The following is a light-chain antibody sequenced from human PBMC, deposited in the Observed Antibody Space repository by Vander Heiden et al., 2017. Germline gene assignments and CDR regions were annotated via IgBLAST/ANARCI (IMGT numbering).Light chain of an antibody. CDR3: QQYNIGYT. Sequence: DIQITQSPSSLSASVGDRVTITCRASQSISSWLAWYQQKPGKATKLLIYKASSLESGVPSRFSGSGSGTEFTLTISSLQPDDFATYYCQQYNIGYTFGQGTKLEIK. J-gene: IGKJ2*01. V-gene: IGKV1-5*03. CDR1: QSISSW. CDR2: KAS.